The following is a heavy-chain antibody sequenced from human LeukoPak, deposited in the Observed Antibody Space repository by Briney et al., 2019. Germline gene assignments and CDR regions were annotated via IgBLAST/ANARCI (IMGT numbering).Heavy chain of an antibody. CDR2: ISANSGDS. CDR3: ARGTVWRLGSYGLDV. Sequence: GGSLRLSCAASGFTFSDYAMTWVRQAPGKGLEWVSIISANSGDSYYYADSVRGRFTISRDNSKNTVYLQMNALRAEDSAVYYCARGTVWRLGSYGLDVWGQGTTVTVSS. J-gene: IGHJ6*02. V-gene: IGHV3-23*01. CDR1: GFTFSDYA. D-gene: IGHD3-16*01.